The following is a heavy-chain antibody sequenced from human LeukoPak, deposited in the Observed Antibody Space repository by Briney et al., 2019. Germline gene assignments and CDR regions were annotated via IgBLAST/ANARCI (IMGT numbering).Heavy chain of an antibody. CDR3: ASRSRDYYDSSGYYYYFDY. CDR1: GVAISRGGYA. J-gene: IGHJ4*02. CDR2: ICRSGTT. Sequence: SETLSLTCAVSGVAISRGGYAWNWHRQRPGKGLEWIAYICRSGTTYYNPSLKSRATISVDTSKNQFSLKLSSVTAADTAVYYCASRSRDYYDSSGYYYYFDYWGQGTLVTVSS. D-gene: IGHD3-22*01. V-gene: IGHV4-30-4*07.